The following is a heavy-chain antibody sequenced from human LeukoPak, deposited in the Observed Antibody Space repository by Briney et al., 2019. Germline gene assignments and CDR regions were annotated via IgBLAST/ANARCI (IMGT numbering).Heavy chain of an antibody. V-gene: IGHV4-38-2*02. Sequence: SETLSLTCTVSGYSISSGYYWGWIRQPPGKGLEWIGSIYHSGSTYYNPSLKSRVTISVDTSKNQFSLKLSSVTAADTAVYYCASFILYDYAGEEPFDYWGQGTLVTVSS. CDR2: IYHSGST. J-gene: IGHJ4*02. CDR1: GYSISSGYY. CDR3: ASFILYDYAGEEPFDY. D-gene: IGHD5-12*01.